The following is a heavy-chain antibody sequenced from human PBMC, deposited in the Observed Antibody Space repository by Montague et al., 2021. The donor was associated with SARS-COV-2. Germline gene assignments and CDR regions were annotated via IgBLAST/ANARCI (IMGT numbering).Heavy chain of an antibody. D-gene: IGHD3-3*01. J-gene: IGHJ4*02. Sequence: CAISGDSVSSNNAAWDWIRQSPSGGLEWLGRTYYRSRWYREYAVSVKSRITIDPDTSKNQFSLQLNSVTPEDTAVYYCARVWTTEWYEGYFDNWGQGTLVTVSS. CDR1: GDSVSSNNAA. CDR3: ARVWTTEWYEGYFDN. CDR2: TYYRSRWYR. V-gene: IGHV6-1*01.